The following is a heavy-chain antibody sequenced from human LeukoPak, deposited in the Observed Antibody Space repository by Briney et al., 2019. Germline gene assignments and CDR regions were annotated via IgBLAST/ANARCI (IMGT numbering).Heavy chain of an antibody. J-gene: IGHJ4*02. CDR3: ARRSIGKPYFDY. CDR1: GFTFSSYA. CDR2: ISGSGGST. V-gene: IGHV3-23*01. Sequence: PGGSLRLSCAASGFTFSSYAMSWVRQAPGKGLEWVSAISGSGGSTYYADSVKGRFTISRDNSKNTLYLQMNSLRAEDTAVYHCARRSIGKPYFDYWGQGTLVTVSS. D-gene: IGHD6-6*01.